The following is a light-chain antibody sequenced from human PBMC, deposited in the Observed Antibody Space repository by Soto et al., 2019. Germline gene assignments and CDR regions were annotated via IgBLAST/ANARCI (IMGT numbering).Light chain of an antibody. CDR2: SDD. CDR3: AAWDDSLNGVI. CDR1: SSNIGSNT. J-gene: IGLJ2*01. Sequence: QSVLTQPPSASGTPGQRVTISCSGGSSNIGSNTVNWYQHLPGTAPKLLIYSDDQRPSGVPVRFSGSKSGTSASLAISGLQSEDEAEYYCAAWDDSLNGVIFGGGTK. V-gene: IGLV1-44*01.